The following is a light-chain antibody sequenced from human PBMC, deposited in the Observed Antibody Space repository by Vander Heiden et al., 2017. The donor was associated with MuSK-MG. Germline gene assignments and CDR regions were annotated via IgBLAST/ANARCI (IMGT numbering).Light chain of an antibody. CDR3: QQPSYWPPST. CDR2: DAS. J-gene: IGKJ2*01. V-gene: IGKV3-11*01. CDR1: QSVSSY. Sequence: EMLFTHSQATLSLSPGERATLSCRASQSVSSYLAWYQQKPGQAPRLLIYDASNRDTGIPARFSGSGYGKDFTLTISSREPEDFAVYYCQQPSYWPPSTFGQGTKLEIK.